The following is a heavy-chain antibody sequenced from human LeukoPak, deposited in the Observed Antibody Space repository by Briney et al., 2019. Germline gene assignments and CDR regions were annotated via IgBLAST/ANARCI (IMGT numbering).Heavy chain of an antibody. V-gene: IGHV3-23*01. CDR1: GITLSNYG. D-gene: IGHD2-8*02. Sequence: GRSLRLSCAVSGITLSNYGMSWVRQAPGKGPEWVAGISDSGGRTNYADSVKGRFTISRDNLKNTLYLQMNGLRAEDTAVYYCAKNRGHCVDGVCHNYYYMDVWGRGTTVTVSS. CDR3: AKNRGHCVDGVCHNYYYMDV. CDR2: ISDSGGRT. J-gene: IGHJ6*03.